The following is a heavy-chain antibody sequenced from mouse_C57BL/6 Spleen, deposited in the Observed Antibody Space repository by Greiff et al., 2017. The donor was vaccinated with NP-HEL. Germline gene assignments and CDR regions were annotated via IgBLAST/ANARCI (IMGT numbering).Heavy chain of an antibody. J-gene: IGHJ2*01. CDR1: GFTFTGYW. CDR3: GYDYLHY. Sequence: QVQLQQSGAELMKPGASVKLSCKATGFTFTGYWIEWVKQRPGHGLEWIGEILPGSGSTNYNEKFKGKATLTADTSSNTAYMQLSSLTTEDSAIYYCGYDYLHYWGQGTTLTVSS. V-gene: IGHV1-9*01. D-gene: IGHD2-4*01. CDR2: ILPGSGST.